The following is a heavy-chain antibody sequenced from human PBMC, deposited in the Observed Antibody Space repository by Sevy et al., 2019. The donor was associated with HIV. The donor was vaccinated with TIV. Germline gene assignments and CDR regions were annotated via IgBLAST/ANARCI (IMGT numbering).Heavy chain of an antibody. CDR1: GFSFSRFW. V-gene: IGHV3-74*01. D-gene: IGHD5-12*01. CDR2: INSDETST. CDR3: ARRDGYTRRALDM. Sequence: GGSLRLSCAASGFSFSRFWMHWVRQAPGKGLVWVSRINSDETSTRYADSVKGRFTISRDNARHTLFLQMNSLTVEDTAVYYCARRDGYTRRALDMWGQGTMVTVSS. J-gene: IGHJ3*02.